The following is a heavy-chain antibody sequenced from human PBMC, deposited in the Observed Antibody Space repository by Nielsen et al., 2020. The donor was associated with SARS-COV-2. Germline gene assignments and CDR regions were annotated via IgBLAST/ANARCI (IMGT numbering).Heavy chain of an antibody. Sequence: GGSLRLSCVVSGFTFSNAWMSWVRQAPGKGLEWVGRIKGRPDGGTTDFAAPVKDRFTISRDDSKNTLYLQMNSLETEDTAFYYCTIDPAPRGFGYWGQGTLVTVSS. J-gene: IGHJ4*02. CDR1: GFTFSNAW. CDR3: TIDPAPRGFGY. V-gene: IGHV3-15*01. D-gene: IGHD3-10*01. CDR2: IKGRPDGGTT.